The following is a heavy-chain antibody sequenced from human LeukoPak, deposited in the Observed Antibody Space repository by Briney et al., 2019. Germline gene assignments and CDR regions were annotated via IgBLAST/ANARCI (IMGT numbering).Heavy chain of an antibody. CDR2: ISAYNGNT. Sequence: ASVKVSCTASGYTFTSYGISWVRQAPGQGLEWMGWISAYNGNTNYAQKLQGRVTMTTDTSTSTAYMELRSLRSDDTAVYYCARTRYCSSTSCSDYGMDVWGQGTTVTVSS. D-gene: IGHD2-2*01. CDR1: GYTFTSYG. J-gene: IGHJ6*02. CDR3: ARTRYCSSTSCSDYGMDV. V-gene: IGHV1-18*01.